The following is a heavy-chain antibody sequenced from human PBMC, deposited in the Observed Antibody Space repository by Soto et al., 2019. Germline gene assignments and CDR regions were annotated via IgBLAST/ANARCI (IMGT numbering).Heavy chain of an antibody. CDR1: GGSISSYY. Sequence: QVQLQESGPGLVKPSETLSLTCTVSGGSISSYYWSWIRQPPGKGLEWIGYIYYSGSTNYNPSLKSRVTISVDTSKNQFSLKLSSVTAADTAVYYCARRSTYSSSWYFDYWGQGTLVTVSS. CDR3: ARRSTYSSSWYFDY. V-gene: IGHV4-59*08. CDR2: IYYSGST. D-gene: IGHD6-6*01. J-gene: IGHJ4*02.